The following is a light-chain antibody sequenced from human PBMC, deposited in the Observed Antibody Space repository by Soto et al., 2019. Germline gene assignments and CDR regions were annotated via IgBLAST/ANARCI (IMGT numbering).Light chain of an antibody. J-gene: IGKJ1*01. CDR2: KAS. CDR1: QSISTW. Sequence: DIQMTASPSTLSASVVARVTITCRASQSISTWLAWYQQETGKAPKLLIHKASSLQSGVPSRFSGSGSGTDCTLTISSLHPDDFATYYCQQYNSYSPTFGQGTKVDIK. V-gene: IGKV1-5*03. CDR3: QQYNSYSPT.